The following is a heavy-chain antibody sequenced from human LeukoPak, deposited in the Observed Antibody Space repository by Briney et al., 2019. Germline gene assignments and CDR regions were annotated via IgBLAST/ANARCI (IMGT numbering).Heavy chain of an antibody. CDR3: VRLPLGYCSSTSCLD. D-gene: IGHD2-2*01. J-gene: IGHJ4*02. V-gene: IGHV1-18*01. CDR1: GYNSNTYG. CDR2: ISSSTGNT. Sequence: ASVKVSCKASGYNSNTYGISWVRQAPGQRLEWMGWISSSTGNTKYAQKLQDRVTMTTDTSTSTAYLYLRNLRSDDTAVYYCVRLPLGYCSSTSCLDWGQGTLVTVSS.